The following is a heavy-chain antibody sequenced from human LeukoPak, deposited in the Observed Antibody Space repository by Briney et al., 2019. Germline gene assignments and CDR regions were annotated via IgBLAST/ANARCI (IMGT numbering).Heavy chain of an antibody. D-gene: IGHD1-26*01. Sequence: GGSLRLSCAASGFTFSSYAMHWVRQAPGKGLEWVAVISYDGSNKYYADSVKGRFTISRDNSKNTLYLQMNSLRAEDTAVYYCARDTSLPYSRSVDGAFDIWGQGTMVTVSS. CDR2: ISYDGSNK. CDR1: GFTFSSYA. J-gene: IGHJ3*02. CDR3: ARDTSLPYSRSVDGAFDI. V-gene: IGHV3-30-3*01.